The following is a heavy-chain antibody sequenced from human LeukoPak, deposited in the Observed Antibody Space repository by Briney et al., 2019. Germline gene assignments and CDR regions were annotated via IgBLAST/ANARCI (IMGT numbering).Heavy chain of an antibody. CDR1: GGSISSGSYY. Sequence: SETLSLTCTVSGGSISSGSYYWSWIRQPAGKGLEWIGRIYTSGSTNYNPSLKSRVTISVDTSKNQFSLKLSSVTAADTAVYYCARGWMATISAFDIWGQGRMVTVSS. CDR2: IYTSGST. V-gene: IGHV4-61*02. D-gene: IGHD5-24*01. J-gene: IGHJ3*02. CDR3: ARGWMATISAFDI.